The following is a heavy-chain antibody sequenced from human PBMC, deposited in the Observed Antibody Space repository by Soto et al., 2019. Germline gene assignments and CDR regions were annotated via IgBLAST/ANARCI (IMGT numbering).Heavy chain of an antibody. CDR1: VGSISSSSYD. J-gene: IGHJ3*02. CDR3: ERHEIFGVVRSALDI. D-gene: IGHD3-3*01. V-gene: IGHV4-39*01. Sequence: SETLSLTCTVSVGSISSSSYDWGWINQPPGKGLEWIGSIYYSGSTYYNPSLKSRVTISVDTSKNQFSLKLSSVTAADTAVYYCERHEIFGVVRSALDIWGQGTMVTVSS. CDR2: IYYSGST.